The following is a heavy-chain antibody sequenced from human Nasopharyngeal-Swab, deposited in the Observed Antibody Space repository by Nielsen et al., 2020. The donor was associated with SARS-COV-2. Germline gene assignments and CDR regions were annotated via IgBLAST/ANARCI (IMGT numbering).Heavy chain of an antibody. CDR3: ASEKGYQVLLDYYYHGLDV. D-gene: IGHD3-10*01. CDR2: ISTSGRST. CDR1: GGSISSGGYS. V-gene: IGHV3-11*01. Sequence: LSLTCAVSGGSISSGGYSWSWIRQAPGKGLEWVSYISTSGRSTDTADSVKGRFTISRDNANNLLYLQMNSLRGEDTAVYYCASEKGYQVLLDYYYHGLDVWGHGTAVTVSS. J-gene: IGHJ6*02.